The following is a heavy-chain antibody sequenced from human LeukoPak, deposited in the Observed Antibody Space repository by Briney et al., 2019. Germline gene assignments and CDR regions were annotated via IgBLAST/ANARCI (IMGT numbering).Heavy chain of an antibody. D-gene: IGHD6-13*01. J-gene: IGHJ4*01. CDR3: ARDGTAAGLYFDL. V-gene: IGHV3-7*01. Sequence: PGGSLRLSCAASGFTFSSYWMSWFRQAPGKGLEWVANIKQDGSEKYYVDSVKGRFTISRDNAKNSLYLQMNSLRAEDTAVYYCARDGTAAGLYFDLWGQGTLVTVSS. CDR1: GFTFSSYW. CDR2: IKQDGSEK.